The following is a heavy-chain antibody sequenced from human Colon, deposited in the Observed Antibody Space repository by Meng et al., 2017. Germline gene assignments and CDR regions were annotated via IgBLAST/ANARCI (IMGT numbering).Heavy chain of an antibody. CDR1: GASVSVNSY. CDR3: ARHGGYYQDF. Sequence: QVQLQESGPGLVKPSGPLSLACSVSGASVSVNSYWSWVRQPPGRGLEWIGQIDHRGSAYYRPSLNSRVTMSLDKSRNQFSLRLTSVTAADTAVYYCARHGGYYQDFWGQGTLVTVSS. J-gene: IGHJ4*02. V-gene: IGHV4-4*02. CDR2: IDHRGSA. D-gene: IGHD4-23*01.